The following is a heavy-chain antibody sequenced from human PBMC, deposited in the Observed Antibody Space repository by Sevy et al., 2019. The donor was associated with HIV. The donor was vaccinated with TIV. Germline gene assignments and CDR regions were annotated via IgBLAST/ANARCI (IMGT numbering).Heavy chain of an antibody. CDR3: ARDPFGGYYFDH. CDR1: GFDFSTYW. J-gene: IGHJ4*02. Sequence: GGSLRLSCAASGFDFSTYWMHWDRQAPGKGLVWVSRIMGDGSRRSHADSVKGQFTISRDNAKNTLYLQMNSLIAEDTALYFCARDPFGGYYFDHWGPGTLVTVSS. V-gene: IGHV3-74*01. D-gene: IGHD3-16*01. CDR2: IMGDGSRR.